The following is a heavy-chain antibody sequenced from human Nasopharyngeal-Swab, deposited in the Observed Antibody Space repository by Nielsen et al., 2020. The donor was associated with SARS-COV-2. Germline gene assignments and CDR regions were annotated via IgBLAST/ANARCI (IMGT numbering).Heavy chain of an antibody. CDR2: ISYDGSNK. J-gene: IGHJ6*04. D-gene: IGHD2-2*01. Sequence: GESLKISCAASGFTFSSYGMHWVRQAPGKGLEWVAVISYDGSNKYYVDSVKGRFTISRDNSKNTLYLQMNSLRAEDTAVYYCAKSIVVVPAAIGAGVPDGGGKGTTVTVSS. CDR1: GFTFSSYG. CDR3: AKSIVVVPAAIGAGVPDG. V-gene: IGHV3-30*18.